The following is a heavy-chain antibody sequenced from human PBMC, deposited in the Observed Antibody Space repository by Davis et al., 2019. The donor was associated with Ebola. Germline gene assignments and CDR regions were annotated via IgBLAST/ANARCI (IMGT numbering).Heavy chain of an antibody. V-gene: IGHV4-34*01. Sequence: PSETLSLTCAVYGGSFSGYYWSWIRQPPGKGLEWIGEINHSGSTNYNPSLKSRVTISVDTSKNQFSLKLSSVTAADTAVYYCARDGGSSWYSWFDPWGQGTLVTVSS. CDR3: ARDGGSSWYSWFDP. CDR2: INHSGST. J-gene: IGHJ5*02. D-gene: IGHD6-13*01. CDR1: GGSFSGYY.